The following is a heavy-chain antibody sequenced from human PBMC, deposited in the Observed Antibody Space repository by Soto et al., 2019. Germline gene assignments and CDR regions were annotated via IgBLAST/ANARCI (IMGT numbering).Heavy chain of an antibody. V-gene: IGHV3-74*01. CDR3: ARVDTAMGKYYYYYYYMDV. D-gene: IGHD5-18*01. CDR2: INSDGSST. Sequence: GSLRLSCAASGFTFSSYWMHWVRQAPGKGLVWVSRINSDGSSTSYADSVKGRFTISRDNAKNTLYLQMNSLRAEDTAVYYCARVDTAMGKYYYYYYYMDVWGKGTTVTVSS. CDR1: GFTFSSYW. J-gene: IGHJ6*03.